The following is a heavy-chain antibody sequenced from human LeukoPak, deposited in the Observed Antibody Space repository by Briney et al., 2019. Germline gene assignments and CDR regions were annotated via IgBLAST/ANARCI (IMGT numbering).Heavy chain of an antibody. CDR1: EFTFNNYA. J-gene: IGHJ6*03. CDR3: ATFWGSGSYYYYYMDV. CDR2: ITGSGGDT. Sequence: PGGSLRLSCAASEFTFNNYAMSWVRQAPGKGLEWVSAITGSGGDTYHADSVKGRFTISRDNSKNTLYLQMNSLRAEDTAVYYCATFWGSGSYYYYYMDVWGKGTTVTVSS. V-gene: IGHV3-23*01. D-gene: IGHD3-10*01.